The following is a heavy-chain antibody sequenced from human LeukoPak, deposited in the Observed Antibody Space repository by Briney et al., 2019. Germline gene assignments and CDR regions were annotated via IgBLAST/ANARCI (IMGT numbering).Heavy chain of an antibody. Sequence: PGGSLRLSCAASGFTFSDYYMSWIRQTPGKGLEWVSVIYTNGDTYYADSVKGRFTISRDNFMNTLSLQVNSLGADDTALYYCTTSPPYQLIFNNWGQGTLVTVSS. CDR1: GFTFSDYY. CDR2: IYTNGDT. J-gene: IGHJ4*02. D-gene: IGHD2-2*01. CDR3: TTSPPYQLIFNN. V-gene: IGHV3-66*01.